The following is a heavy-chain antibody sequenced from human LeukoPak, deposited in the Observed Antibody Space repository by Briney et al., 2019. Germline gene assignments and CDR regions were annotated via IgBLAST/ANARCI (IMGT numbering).Heavy chain of an antibody. D-gene: IGHD2-15*01. V-gene: IGHV3-13*01. CDR3: TKEFCGSRAACAGGSYYDF. Sequence: GGSLRLSCAASGFTFSKDDFHWVRQAPGKGLEWVAAIGVTGDTYYADSVKGRFTISREDAANSLYLQMRSLGAEDTALYCCTKEFCGSRAACAGGSYYDFWGRGALVTVSS. CDR1: GFTFSKDD. J-gene: IGHJ2*01. CDR2: IGVTGDT.